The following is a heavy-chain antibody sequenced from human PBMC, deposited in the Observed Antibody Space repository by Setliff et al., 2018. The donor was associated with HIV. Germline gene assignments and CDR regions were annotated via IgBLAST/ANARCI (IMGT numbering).Heavy chain of an antibody. V-gene: IGHV4-61*09. CDR1: GGSISSGTYY. Sequence: PSETLSLTCTVSGGSISSGTYYWSWIRQPAGKGLEWIGHIYTSGTTNYSPSLKSRVTISLDTSKNQFSLKLSSVTAADTAVYYCARDRICSGGGCYVGWFDPWGQGTLVTVSS. CDR3: ARDRICSGGGCYVGWFDP. D-gene: IGHD2-15*01. CDR2: IYTSGTT. J-gene: IGHJ5*02.